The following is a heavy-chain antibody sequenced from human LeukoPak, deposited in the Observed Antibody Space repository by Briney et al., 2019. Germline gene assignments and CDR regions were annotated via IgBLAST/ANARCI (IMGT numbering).Heavy chain of an antibody. J-gene: IGHJ5*02. D-gene: IGHD3-10*01. CDR3: ARSGLVWSNWFDP. Sequence: GGSLRLSCAASGFTFSSYGMHWVRQAPGKGLEWVAYIQYDGSNQQYADSVKGRFSISRDRSKNIPYLQMNSLRPEDTAVYYCARSGLVWSNWFDPWGQGTLVTVSS. V-gene: IGHV3-30*02. CDR1: GFTFSSYG. CDR2: IQYDGSNQ.